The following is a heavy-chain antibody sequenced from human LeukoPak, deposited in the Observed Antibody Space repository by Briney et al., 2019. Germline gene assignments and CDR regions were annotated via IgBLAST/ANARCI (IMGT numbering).Heavy chain of an antibody. CDR2: ISYRGNT. J-gene: IGHJ4*02. Sequence: PSETLSLTCTVSGGSISSSSYYWGWLRQPPGKGLEWIGSISYRGNTYYNPSLKSRITISVDTPKNQFSLKLSSVTAADTAVYYCARVGFYYDSSAYFIDYWGQGTLVTVSS. D-gene: IGHD3-22*01. V-gene: IGHV4-39*01. CDR3: ARVGFYYDSSAYFIDY. CDR1: GGSISSSSYY.